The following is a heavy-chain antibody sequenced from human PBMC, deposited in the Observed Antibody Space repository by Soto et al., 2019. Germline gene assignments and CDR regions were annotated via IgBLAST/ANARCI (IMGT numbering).Heavy chain of an antibody. J-gene: IGHJ6*02. D-gene: IGHD2-21*02. Sequence: SVKVSCKASGGTFSSYAISWVRQAPGQGLEWMGGIIPIFGTANYAQKFQGRVTITADKSTSTAYMELSSLRSEDTAVYYCARGGLVVVTAHRYHYGMDVWGQGTTVTVSS. CDR2: IIPIFGTA. V-gene: IGHV1-69*06. CDR1: GGTFSSYA. CDR3: ARGGLVVVTAHRYHYGMDV.